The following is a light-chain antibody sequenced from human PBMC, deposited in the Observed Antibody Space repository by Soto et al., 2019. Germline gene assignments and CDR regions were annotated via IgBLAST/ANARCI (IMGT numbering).Light chain of an antibody. Sequence: EIGLTQPPGTLSLCPGERATLSCRASQSVSSRYLAWYQQKPGQAPPLLIYCASSRSTSIPDRFSGSGSGTDFTLTIIRLEPEDFSMYYCHQYGSSPPVTFGQGTRL. CDR1: QSVSSRY. J-gene: IGKJ5*01. CDR2: CAS. CDR3: HQYGSSPPVT. V-gene: IGKV3-20*01.